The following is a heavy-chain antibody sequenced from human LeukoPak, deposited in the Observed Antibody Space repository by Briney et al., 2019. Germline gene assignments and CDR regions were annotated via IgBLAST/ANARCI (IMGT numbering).Heavy chain of an antibody. CDR3: ARRYCSGGSCYMRGYYGMDV. V-gene: IGHV4-34*01. D-gene: IGHD2-15*01. Sequence: SETLSLTCAVSNGSFSAYYWSWIRQSPGKGLQWIGEICHSGSTNYNPSLKLRVSISLDTSKNQFSLRLSSVSAADTAVYFCARRYCSGGSCYMRGYYGMDVWATGTTVIVSS. J-gene: IGHJ6*04. CDR2: ICHSGST. CDR1: NGSFSAYY.